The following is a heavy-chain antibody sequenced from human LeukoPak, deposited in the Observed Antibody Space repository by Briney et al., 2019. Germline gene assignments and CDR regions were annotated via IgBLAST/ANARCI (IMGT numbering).Heavy chain of an antibody. Sequence: GGSLRLSCAASGFSFNTYAMSWVRQAPGKGLEWVSAISNTGGSTYYADSVKGRFTNSRDKSKNTLSLQMNSLRAEDTAVYYCAQQVGYCSSGSCYFTYWGQGTLVTVSS. CDR1: GFSFNTYA. CDR3: AQQVGYCSSGSCYFTY. D-gene: IGHD2-15*01. CDR2: ISNTGGST. V-gene: IGHV3-23*01. J-gene: IGHJ1*01.